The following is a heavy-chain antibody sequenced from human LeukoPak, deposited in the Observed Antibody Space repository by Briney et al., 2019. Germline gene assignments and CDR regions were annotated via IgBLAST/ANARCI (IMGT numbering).Heavy chain of an antibody. CDR3: AKGKNYYDSSTNMDV. D-gene: IGHD3-22*01. CDR2: IRYVGNDK. V-gene: IGHV3-30*02. Sequence: GGSLRLSCAASGFTFNTYGMHWVRQAPGKGLEWVAFIRYVGNDKYYADSVKGRFTISRDNSKNTLYLQMNSLRAEDTAVYYCAKGKNYYDSSTNMDVWGKGTTVTISS. J-gene: IGHJ6*03. CDR1: GFTFNTYG.